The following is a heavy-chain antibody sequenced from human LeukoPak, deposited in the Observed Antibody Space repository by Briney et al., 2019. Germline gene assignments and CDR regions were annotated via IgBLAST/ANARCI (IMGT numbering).Heavy chain of an antibody. V-gene: IGHV3-53*01. CDR1: GFTVSSNY. CDR3: AKDKGSYLYYFDY. J-gene: IGHJ4*02. Sequence: PGGSLRLSCAASGFTVSSNYMSWVRQAPGKGLEWVSVIYSGGSTYYADSVKGRFTISRDNSKNTLYLQMNSLRAEDTAVYYCAKDKGSYLYYFDYWGQGTLVTVSS. D-gene: IGHD1-26*01. CDR2: IYSGGST.